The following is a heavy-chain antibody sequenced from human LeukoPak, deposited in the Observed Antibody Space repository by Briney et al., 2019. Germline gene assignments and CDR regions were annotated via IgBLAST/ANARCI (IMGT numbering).Heavy chain of an antibody. CDR1: GFTFSSYA. V-gene: IGHV3-23*01. J-gene: IGHJ4*02. Sequence: PGGSLRLSCAASGFTFSSYAMSWVRQAPGKGLEWVSAISASGGGTNHADSVRGRFTISRDNSKNMLYLQMESLRAEDTAVYYCAKGNSFYFDYWGQGTLVTVSS. D-gene: IGHD5-18*01. CDR3: AKGNSFYFDY. CDR2: ISASGGGT.